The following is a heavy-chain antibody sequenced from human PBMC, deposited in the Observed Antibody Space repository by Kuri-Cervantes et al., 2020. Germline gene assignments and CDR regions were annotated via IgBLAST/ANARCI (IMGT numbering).Heavy chain of an antibody. CDR1: GVAFSNSG. J-gene: IGHJ4*02. Sequence: GGSLRLSCVASGVAFSNSGMHWVRQAPGKGLEWVAFMSGDGKNKYHAGSVKGRFTISRDNSKNTLYLQMNSLRAEDTAVYYCARDEYYYDSSGYSLPYWGQGTLVTVSS. CDR2: MSGDGKNK. D-gene: IGHD3-22*01. V-gene: IGHV3-30*03. CDR3: ARDEYYYDSSGYSLPY.